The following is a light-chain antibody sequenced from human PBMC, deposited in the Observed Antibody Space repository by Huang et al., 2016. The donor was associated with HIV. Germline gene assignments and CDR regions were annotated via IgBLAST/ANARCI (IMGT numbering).Light chain of an antibody. CDR2: AAS. J-gene: IGKJ4*01. CDR3: QQTYRTTLT. V-gene: IGKV1-39*01. CDR1: QSVSDY. Sequence: DVQMTQSPSSLSASVGDTVTMTCRASQSVSDYINWYQQKPGKAPKLLIFAASSLQRGVTSRFSGSGSGTDFTLTITSLQPEDFATYYCQQTYRTTLTFGGGTRVEI.